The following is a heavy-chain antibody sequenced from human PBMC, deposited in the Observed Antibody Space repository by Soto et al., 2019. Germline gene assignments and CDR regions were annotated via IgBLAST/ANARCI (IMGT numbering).Heavy chain of an antibody. CDR3: ARARGYYDSSGYYY. J-gene: IGHJ4*02. Sequence: PGGSLRLSCAASGFTFSDHYMDWVRQAPGKGLEWVGRTRNKANSYTTEYAASVKGRFTISRDDSKNSLYLQMNSLKTEDTAVYYCARARGYYDSSGYYYWGQGTLVTSPQ. V-gene: IGHV3-72*01. D-gene: IGHD3-22*01. CDR1: GFTFSDHY. CDR2: TRNKANSYTT.